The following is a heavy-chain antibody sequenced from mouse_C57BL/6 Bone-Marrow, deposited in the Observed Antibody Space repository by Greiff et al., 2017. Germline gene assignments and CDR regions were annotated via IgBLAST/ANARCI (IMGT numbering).Heavy chain of an antibody. CDR1: GYTFTTYP. Sequence: QVHVKQSGAELVKPGASVKMSCKASGYTFTTYPIEWMKQNHGKSLEWIGNFHPYNDDTKYNEKFKGKATLTVEKSSSTVYLELSRLTSDDSAVYYCARGGYYGLDYAMDYWGQGTSVTVSS. CDR3: ARGGYYGLDYAMDY. CDR2: FHPYNDDT. V-gene: IGHV1-47*01. D-gene: IGHD1-1*01. J-gene: IGHJ4*01.